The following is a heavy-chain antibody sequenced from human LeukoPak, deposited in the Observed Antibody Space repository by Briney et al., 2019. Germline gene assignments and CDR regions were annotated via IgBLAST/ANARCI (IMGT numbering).Heavy chain of an antibody. J-gene: IGHJ4*02. D-gene: IGHD3-16*02. CDR2: INPEGNIE. Sequence: PGGSLRLSCAASGFTFSDLWMIWVRQAPGKGLEWGAKINPEGNIETYVDSVRGRFTISRDNTKNSLYLQMNALRAEDTAVYYCARDPRWRFDYWGQGTLVTVSS. CDR3: ARDPRWRFDY. V-gene: IGHV3-7*04. CDR1: GFTFSDLW.